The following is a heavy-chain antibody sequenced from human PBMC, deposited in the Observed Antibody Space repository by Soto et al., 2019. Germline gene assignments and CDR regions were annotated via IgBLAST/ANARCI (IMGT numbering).Heavy chain of an antibody. D-gene: IGHD2-21*01. Sequence: EVQLVESGGGLVQPGGSLRLSCEASGFSFSSHSMKWVRQAPGKGLEWVSYISSSGSTIYYADSVKGRFTISRDNAKNSLYLQMNSLRDDDTAVYYCARGRGYCGGTNCYLDYWGQGALVTVSS. J-gene: IGHJ4*02. CDR2: ISSSGSTI. CDR1: GFSFSSHS. V-gene: IGHV3-48*02. CDR3: ARGRGYCGGTNCYLDY.